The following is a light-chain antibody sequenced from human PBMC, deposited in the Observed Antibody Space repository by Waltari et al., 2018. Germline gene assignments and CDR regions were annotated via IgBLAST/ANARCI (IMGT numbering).Light chain of an antibody. V-gene: IGKV3-15*01. J-gene: IGKJ1*01. CDR2: DAS. CDR3: LQYSNWYRT. Sequence: IVMTPSPATLSASPGETAPLPCRANQRITTTLAWFQQKPGQAPRLLIYDASSRATGIPDRFSGGGSGTDFTLTISSLQSADFAVYYCLQYSNWYRTFGPGTKVEIK. CDR1: QRITTT.